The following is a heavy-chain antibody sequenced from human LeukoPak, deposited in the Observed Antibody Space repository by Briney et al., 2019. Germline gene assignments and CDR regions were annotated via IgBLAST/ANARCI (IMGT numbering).Heavy chain of an antibody. D-gene: IGHD3-22*01. CDR1: GFTFSSYA. V-gene: IGHV3-30-3*01. CDR2: ISYDGSNK. Sequence: GGSLRLSCAASGFTFSSYAMHWVRQAPGKGLEWVAVISYDGSNKYYADSVKGRFTISRDNSKNTLYLQMNSLRAEDTAVYYCAREVLGDDYYDSSVGGWTLNWFDPWGQGTLVTVSS. CDR3: AREVLGDDYYDSSVGGWTLNWFDP. J-gene: IGHJ5*02.